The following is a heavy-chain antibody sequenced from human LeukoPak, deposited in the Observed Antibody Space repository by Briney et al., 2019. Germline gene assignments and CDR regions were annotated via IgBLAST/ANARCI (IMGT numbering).Heavy chain of an antibody. CDR1: GCTFSSYA. CDR3: ARNFLDSSGYYPRVYFDY. J-gene: IGHJ4*02. V-gene: IGHV1-69*05. D-gene: IGHD3-22*01. CDR2: IIPIFGTA. Sequence: SVKVSCKASGCTFSSYAISWLRQAPGQGLEWMGGIIPIFGTANYAQKFQGRGTITTDESTSTAYMELSSLRSEDTAVYYCARNFLDSSGYYPRVYFDYWGQGTLVTVSS.